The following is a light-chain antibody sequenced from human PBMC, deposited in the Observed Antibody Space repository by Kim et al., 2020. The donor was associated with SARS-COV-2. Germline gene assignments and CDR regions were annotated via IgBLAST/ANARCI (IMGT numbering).Light chain of an antibody. CDR2: QDN. CDR3: QAWDSSTAV. Sequence: SYELTQPPSVSVSPGQTASITCSGDKLGDKYACWYQQKPGQSPVLVIYQDNKRPSGIPERFSGSNSGNTATLTISGTQAMDEADYYCQAWDSSTAVFGGGTQLIVL. V-gene: IGLV3-1*01. CDR1: KLGDKY. J-gene: IGLJ2*01.